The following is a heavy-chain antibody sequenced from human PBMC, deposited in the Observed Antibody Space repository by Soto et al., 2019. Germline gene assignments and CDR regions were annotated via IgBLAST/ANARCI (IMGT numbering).Heavy chain of an antibody. Sequence: EVQLVESGGGLVQPGGSLRLSCAASGFTVSDHYMDWVRQAPGKGLEWVGRYRDKTNSFTTEYAASVKGRFTISRDDSKNSLFLQMNSLKTEDTAVYYCARTPPARGYGMDVWGQGTTVTVSS. J-gene: IGHJ6*02. CDR2: YRDKTNSFTT. V-gene: IGHV3-72*01. D-gene: IGHD2-8*02. CDR3: ARTPPARGYGMDV. CDR1: GFTVSDHY.